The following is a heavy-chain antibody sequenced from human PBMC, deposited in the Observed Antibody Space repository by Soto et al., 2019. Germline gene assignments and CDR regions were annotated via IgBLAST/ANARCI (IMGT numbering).Heavy chain of an antibody. V-gene: IGHV3-11*01. CDR3: ARFRSWYYFDY. CDR2: ISCRGGTI. D-gene: IGHD6-13*01. Sequence: GGSLRLSCAASGFTFSDYYMSWIRQAPGKGLEWVSYISCRGGTIYYAGFVKGRFTIARDNAKNSLYLQMNSLRAEDTAVYYCARFRSWYYFDYWGQGTLVTVSS. J-gene: IGHJ4*02. CDR1: GFTFSDYY.